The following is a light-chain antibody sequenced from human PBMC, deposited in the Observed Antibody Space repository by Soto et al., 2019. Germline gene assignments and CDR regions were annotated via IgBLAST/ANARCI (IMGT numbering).Light chain of an antibody. V-gene: IGKV1-5*03. J-gene: IGKJ1*01. CDR3: QQYSTYWT. Sequence: DIQMTQSPSTLSASVGDRFTITCRARQSISSWLAWYQQKPGKAPRLLIYKASTLESGVPSRFSGSGSGTDFTLTISSLQPDDFATYYCQQYSTYWTFGQGTKVDIK. CDR2: KAS. CDR1: QSISSW.